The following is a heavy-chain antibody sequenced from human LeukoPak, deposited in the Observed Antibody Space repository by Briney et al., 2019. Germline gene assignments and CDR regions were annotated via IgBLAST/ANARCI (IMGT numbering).Heavy chain of an antibody. Sequence: SETLSLTCAVYGVSFSGYYWSWIRQPPGKGLEWIGEINHSGSTNYNPSLKSRVTISVDTSKNQFSLKLSSVTAADTAVYYCARGTGYSSRYLDYWGQGTLVTVSS. J-gene: IGHJ4*02. V-gene: IGHV4-34*01. CDR1: GVSFSGYY. D-gene: IGHD6-13*01. CDR2: INHSGST. CDR3: ARGTGYSSRYLDY.